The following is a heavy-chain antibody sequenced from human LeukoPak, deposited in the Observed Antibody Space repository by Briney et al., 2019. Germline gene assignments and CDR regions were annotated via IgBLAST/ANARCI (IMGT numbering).Heavy chain of an antibody. Sequence: PSETLSLTCTVSNGSSSSSSYYWAWIRQPPGKGLEWIGSIYYSGSAYYNPSLESRLTISVDTSKNQFSLKLSSVTAADTAVYFCARHSHYYNNKGFDYWGQGTLVTVSS. D-gene: IGHD3-22*01. CDR1: NGSSSSSSYY. J-gene: IGHJ4*02. CDR2: IYYSGSA. V-gene: IGHV4-39*01. CDR3: ARHSHYYNNKGFDY.